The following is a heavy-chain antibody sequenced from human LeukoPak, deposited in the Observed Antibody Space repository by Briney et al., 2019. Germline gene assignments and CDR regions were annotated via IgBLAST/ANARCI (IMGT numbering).Heavy chain of an antibody. J-gene: IGHJ4*02. CDR1: GASTTGSSNY. V-gene: IGHV4-39*01. D-gene: IGHD3-10*01. Sequence: KPPKTLSLTSPVPGASTTGSSNYWGWIRQPPGKGLEWIGSIYYSGSTYYNPSLKSRVTISVDTSKNQFSLKLNSVTATDTAVYYCARHYGPWGQGTLVTVSS. CDR3: ARHYGP. CDR2: IYYSGST.